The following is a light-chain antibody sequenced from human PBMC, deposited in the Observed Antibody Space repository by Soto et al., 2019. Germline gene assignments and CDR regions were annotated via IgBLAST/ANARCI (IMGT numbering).Light chain of an antibody. V-gene: IGLV2-14*01. CDR2: EVT. J-gene: IGLJ1*01. Sequence: QSVLTQPASVSGSPGQSITISCTGISSDIGGYNSVSWYQQHPGKAPKLTIYEVTNRPSGVSNRFSGSESGNTASLTISGLQAEDEADYYCSSHTSSRTYVFGTGTKLTVL. CDR3: SSHTSSRTYV. CDR1: SSDIGGYNS.